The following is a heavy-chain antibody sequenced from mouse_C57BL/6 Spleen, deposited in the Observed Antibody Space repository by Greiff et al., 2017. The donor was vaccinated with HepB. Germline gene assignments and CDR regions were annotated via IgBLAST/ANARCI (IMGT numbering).Heavy chain of an antibody. CDR2: ISNGGGST. Sequence: EVQLVESGGGLVQPGGSLKLSCAASGFTFSDYYMYWVRQTPEKRLEWVAYISNGGGSTYYPDTVKGRFTISRDNAKTTLYLQMSRLKSEDTAMYYCARHREYYAMDYWGQGTSVTVSS. V-gene: IGHV5-12*01. CDR1: GFTFSDYY. J-gene: IGHJ4*01. D-gene: IGHD3-3*01. CDR3: ARHREYYAMDY.